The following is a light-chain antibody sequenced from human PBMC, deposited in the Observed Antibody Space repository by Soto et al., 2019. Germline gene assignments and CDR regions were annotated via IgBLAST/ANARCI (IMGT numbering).Light chain of an antibody. J-gene: IGLJ1*01. CDR2: EVS. V-gene: IGLV2-14*01. Sequence: QSALTQPASGSGSPGQSITISCTGTSSDVGGYNYVSWYQQHPGKAPKLMIYEVSDRPSGVSNRFSGSKSGNTASLTIPGLQAEDEADYYCSSYTITSTYVFGTGTKVTVL. CDR3: SSYTITSTYV. CDR1: SSDVGGYNY.